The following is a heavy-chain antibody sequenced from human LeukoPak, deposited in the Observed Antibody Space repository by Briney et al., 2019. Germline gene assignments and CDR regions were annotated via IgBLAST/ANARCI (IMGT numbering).Heavy chain of an antibody. CDR3: ARVLHSRAAAGTGAVWYFDL. CDR2: IYTSGST. J-gene: IGHJ2*01. Sequence: SETLSLTCTVSGGSISSYYWSWIRQPPGKGLEWNGYIYTSGSTNYNPSLKSRVTISVDTSKNQFSLKLSSVTAADTAVYYCARVLHSRAAAGTGAVWYFDLWGRGTLVTVSS. D-gene: IGHD6-13*01. V-gene: IGHV4-4*09. CDR1: GGSISSYY.